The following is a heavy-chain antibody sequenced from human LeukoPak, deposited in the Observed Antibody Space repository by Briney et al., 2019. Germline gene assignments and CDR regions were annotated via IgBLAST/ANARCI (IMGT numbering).Heavy chain of an antibody. CDR3: ARFDASRGYYDSSGYYYIY. CDR2: IKQDGSEK. J-gene: IGHJ4*02. V-gene: IGHV3-7*01. CDR1: GFTFSSYW. D-gene: IGHD3-22*01. Sequence: GGSLRLSCAASGFTFSSYWMSWVRQAPGKGLEWVANIKQDGSEKYYVDSVKSRFTISRDKAKNSLYLQMNSLRAEDTAVYYCARFDASRGYYDSSGYYYIYWGQGTLVTVSS.